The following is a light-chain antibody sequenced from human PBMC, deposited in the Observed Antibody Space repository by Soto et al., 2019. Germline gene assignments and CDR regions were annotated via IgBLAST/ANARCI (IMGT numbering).Light chain of an antibody. V-gene: IGKV3-11*01. Sequence: EIVLTQSPATLSLSPGERATLPCRASQSVSSYLAWYQQKPGQAPRLLIYDASNRATGIPARFSGSGSGTDFTLTISSLEPEDFAVYYCQQRSNWPGFGPGTKVDIK. J-gene: IGKJ3*01. CDR1: QSVSSY. CDR3: QQRSNWPG. CDR2: DAS.